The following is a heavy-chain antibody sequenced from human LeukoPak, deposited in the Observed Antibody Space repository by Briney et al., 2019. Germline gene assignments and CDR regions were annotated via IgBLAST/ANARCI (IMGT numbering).Heavy chain of an antibody. CDR2: IRYDGSNK. CDR1: GFTFSSYG. CDR3: AKDGASSSTSPGWFDP. J-gene: IGHJ5*02. V-gene: IGHV3-30*02. D-gene: IGHD2-2*01. Sequence: GGSLRLSCAASGFTFSSYGMHWVRQAPGKGLEWVAFIRYDGSNKYYADSVKGRFTISRDNSKNTLYLQMNSLRAEDTAVYYCAKDGASSSTSPGWFDPWGQGTLVTVSS.